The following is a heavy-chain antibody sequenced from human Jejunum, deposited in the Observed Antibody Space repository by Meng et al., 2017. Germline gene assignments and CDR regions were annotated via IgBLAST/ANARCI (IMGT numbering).Heavy chain of an antibody. CDR2: ISDSGDKT. V-gene: IGHV3-23*01. CDR3: AKGWDSSGGDYSY. CDR1: GSTYNRYV. D-gene: IGHD6-19*01. Sequence: GESLKISCAASGSTYNRYVMRWVRQAPGKGLEWVSAISDSGDKTYYADSVKGRLTTSRVNSKHTLYLQMNSLRAEDTAVYYCAKGWDSSGGDYSYWGQGTLVTVSS. J-gene: IGHJ4*02.